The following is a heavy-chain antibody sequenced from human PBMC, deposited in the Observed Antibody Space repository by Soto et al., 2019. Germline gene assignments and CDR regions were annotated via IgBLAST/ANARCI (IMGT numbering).Heavy chain of an antibody. Sequence: ETLSLTCTVSGGSISSYYWSWIRQPPGKGLEWIGYIYYSGSTNYNPSLKSRVTISVDTSKNQFSLKLSSVTAADTAVYYCARDKGYCSSTSCYAGWFDPWGQGTLVTVSS. J-gene: IGHJ5*02. D-gene: IGHD2-2*01. CDR1: GGSISSYY. V-gene: IGHV4-59*01. CDR3: ARDKGYCSSTSCYAGWFDP. CDR2: IYYSGST.